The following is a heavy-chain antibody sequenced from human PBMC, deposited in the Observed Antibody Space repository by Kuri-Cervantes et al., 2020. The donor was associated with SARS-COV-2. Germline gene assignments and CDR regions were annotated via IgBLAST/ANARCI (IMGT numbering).Heavy chain of an antibody. J-gene: IGHJ4*02. CDR2: ISSSGSTI. D-gene: IGHD6-13*01. CDR1: GFTFRSYE. V-gene: IGHV3-48*03. Sequence: GGSLRLSCAASGFTFRSYEMNWVRQAPGKGLEWVSYISSSGSTIYYADSVKGRFTISRDNAKNSLYLQMNSLRAEDTAVYYCAKGIAAAGTFVVDYWGQGTLVTVSS. CDR3: AKGIAAAGTFVVDY.